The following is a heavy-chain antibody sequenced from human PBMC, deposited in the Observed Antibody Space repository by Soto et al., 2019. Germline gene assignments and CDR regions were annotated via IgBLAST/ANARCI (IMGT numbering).Heavy chain of an antibody. J-gene: IGHJ4*02. CDR2: ISAYSGNT. CDR3: ARGDTYYVNWYFDY. D-gene: IGHD1-1*01. V-gene: IGHV1-18*01. CDR1: GFTFTNYY. Sequence: QVQLVQSGAEVKKPGASVKVSCKTSGFTFTNYYINWVRQAPGQGLEVMGWISAYSGNTNYAQNLQGRVTMTTDTSANTAYLELRSLRSDDTAVYFCARGDTYYVNWYFDYWGQGTLVTVSS.